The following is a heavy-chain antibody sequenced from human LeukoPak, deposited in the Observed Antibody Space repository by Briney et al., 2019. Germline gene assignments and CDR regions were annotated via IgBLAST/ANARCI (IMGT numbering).Heavy chain of an antibody. CDR1: GFTFSSYG. CDR2: IWYDGSSK. D-gene: IGHD5-24*01. J-gene: IGHJ4*02. V-gene: IGHV3-30*19. CDR3: ARDANPPNYHFDS. Sequence: GGSLRLSCAASGFTFSSYGMHWVRQAPGKGLEWVAVIWYDGSSKYYADSVKGRFTISRDNSKNTLYLQMNSLRAEDTAMYYCARDANPPNYHFDSWGQGTLVTVSS.